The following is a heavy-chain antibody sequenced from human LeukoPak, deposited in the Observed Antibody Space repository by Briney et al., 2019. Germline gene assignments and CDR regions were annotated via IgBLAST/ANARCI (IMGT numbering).Heavy chain of an antibody. CDR3: ARRAGAYSHPYDY. D-gene: IGHD4/OR15-4a*01. Sequence: GGSLRLSCAASGFTFSRNTMNWVRQAPGKGLEWVSFIYSDNTHYSDSVKGRFTISRDNSKNTLYLQMNSLGAEDTAVYYCARRAGAYSHPYDYWGQGTLVTVSS. CDR1: GFTFSRNT. J-gene: IGHJ4*02. CDR2: IYSDNT. V-gene: IGHV3-53*01.